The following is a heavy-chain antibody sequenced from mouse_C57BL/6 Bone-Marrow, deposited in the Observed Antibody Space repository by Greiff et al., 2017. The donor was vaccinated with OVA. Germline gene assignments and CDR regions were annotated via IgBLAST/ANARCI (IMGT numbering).Heavy chain of an antibody. Sequence: VQLQQSGAELVRPGASVKLSCTASGFNIKDDYMHWVKQRPEQGLEWIGWIDPENGDTEYASKFQGKATITADTSSNTAYLQLSSLTSEDTAVYYCTRYDYDGGAWFAYWGQGTLVTVSA. CDR3: TRYDYDGGAWFAY. CDR1: GFNIKDDY. CDR2: IDPENGDT. V-gene: IGHV14-4*01. D-gene: IGHD2-4*01. J-gene: IGHJ3*01.